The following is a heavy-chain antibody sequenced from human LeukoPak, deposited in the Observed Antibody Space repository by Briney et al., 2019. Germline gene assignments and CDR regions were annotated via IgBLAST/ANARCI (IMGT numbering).Heavy chain of an antibody. D-gene: IGHD3-9*01. CDR1: GYTFTSYY. V-gene: IGHV1-46*01. CDR3: ARDRAYYNILTGYVHDAFDI. CDR2: INPYDGGT. Sequence: GASVTVSCKASGYTFTSYYMYWVRQAPGQGLEWMGMINPYDGGTTYAQRCQGRVTVTRDTSTSTVYMDLSSLRSEDTAVYFCARDRAYYNILTGYVHDAFDIWGQGTMVTVSS. J-gene: IGHJ3*02.